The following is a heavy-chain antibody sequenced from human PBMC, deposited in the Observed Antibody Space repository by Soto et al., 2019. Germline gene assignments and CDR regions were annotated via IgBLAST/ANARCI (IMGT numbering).Heavy chain of an antibody. CDR1: GFTFSDYG. V-gene: IGHV3-30*18. D-gene: IGHD2-2*01. Sequence: GGSLRLSCVASGFTFSDYGMHWVRHSPGKGLEWVAVISYHGNEYYSDSVKGRFTISRDNSEKTLYLQMNSLRAEDTAVYYCAKLAVVVPATPHDYMDVWGQGTAVTV. J-gene: IGHJ6*02. CDR2: ISYHGNE. CDR3: AKLAVVVPATPHDYMDV.